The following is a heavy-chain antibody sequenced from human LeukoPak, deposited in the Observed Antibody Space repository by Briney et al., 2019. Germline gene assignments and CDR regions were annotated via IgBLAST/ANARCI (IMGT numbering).Heavy chain of an antibody. J-gene: IGHJ3*02. CDR1: GGSFSGYY. Sequence: PSETLSLTCAVYGGSFSGYYWSWIRQPPGEGLEWIGEINHSGSTNYNPSLKSRVTISVDTSKNQFSLKLSSVTAADTAVYYCARGGGPLDAFDIWGQGTMVTVSS. V-gene: IGHV4-34*01. CDR3: ARGGGPLDAFDI. CDR2: INHSGST.